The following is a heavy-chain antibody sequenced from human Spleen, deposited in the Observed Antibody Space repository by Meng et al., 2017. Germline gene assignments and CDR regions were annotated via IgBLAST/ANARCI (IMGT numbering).Heavy chain of an antibody. V-gene: IGHV1-3*01. J-gene: IGHJ5*02. D-gene: IGHD6-19*01. CDR3: ARDFTSGSSGDP. Sequence: HVQLLQSGAAVKQPGASVKVSCKASGYTFTDFAMHWVRQAPGQSLEWMGWITPGSGNTKYSQKFQGRLTITTDTSASTAYMELSTLRSEDTAVYYCARDFTSGSSGDPWGQGTLVTVSS. CDR1: GYTFTDFA. CDR2: ITPGSGNT.